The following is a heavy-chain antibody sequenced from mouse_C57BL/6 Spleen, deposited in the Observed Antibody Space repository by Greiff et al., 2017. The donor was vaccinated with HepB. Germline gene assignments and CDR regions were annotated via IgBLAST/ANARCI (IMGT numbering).Heavy chain of an antibody. CDR1: GYAFTNYL. CDR2: INPGSGGT. CDR3: ARSGDGYYVGAMDY. Sequence: QVQLQQSGAELVRPGTSVKVSCKASGYAFTNYLIEWVKQRPGQGLEWIGVINPGSGGTNYNEKFKGKATLTADKSSSTAYMQLSSLTSEDSAVYFCARSGDGYYVGAMDYWVQGTSVTVSS. V-gene: IGHV1-54*01. D-gene: IGHD2-3*01. J-gene: IGHJ4*01.